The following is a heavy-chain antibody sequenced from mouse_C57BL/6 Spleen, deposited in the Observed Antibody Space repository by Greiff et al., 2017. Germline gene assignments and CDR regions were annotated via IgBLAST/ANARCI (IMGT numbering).Heavy chain of an antibody. V-gene: IGHV1-80*01. CDR2: IYPGDGDT. Sequence: VKLMESGAELVKPGASVKISCKASGYAFSSYWMNWVKQRPGKGLEWIGQIYPGDGDTNYNGKFKGKATLTADKSSSTAYMQLSSLTSEDSAVYFCAGSPYGPLFAYWGQGTLVTVSA. D-gene: IGHD1-1*02. J-gene: IGHJ3*01. CDR1: GYAFSSYW. CDR3: AGSPYGPLFAY.